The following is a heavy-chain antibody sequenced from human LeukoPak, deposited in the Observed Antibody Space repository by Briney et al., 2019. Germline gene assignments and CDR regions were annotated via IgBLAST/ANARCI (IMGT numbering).Heavy chain of an antibody. CDR1: GFTFSSCG. D-gene: IGHD2-8*02. V-gene: IGHV3-30*19. Sequence: GGSLRLSCAASGFTFSSCGMHWVRQAPGKGLEWVAVISYDGSNKYYADSVKGRFTISRDNSKNTLYLQMNSLRAEDTAVYYCARDETGVGSGGIDFWGQGTLVTVSS. J-gene: IGHJ4*02. CDR2: ISYDGSNK. CDR3: ARDETGVGSGGIDF.